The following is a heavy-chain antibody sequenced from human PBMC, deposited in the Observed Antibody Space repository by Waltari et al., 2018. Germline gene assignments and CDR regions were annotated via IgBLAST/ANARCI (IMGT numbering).Heavy chain of an antibody. D-gene: IGHD1-1*01. J-gene: IGHJ3*01. Sequence: EVQLVEFGGGLVQPGRSLRLPCAAYGFSFDDYATHWVRQVPGKGREWVSGLSWNGGNVLYADSVRGRFTISRDNAKKSLFLQMTNLRPEDTAFYFCVKDMGTSGYDAFDVWGQGTKVTVSS. CDR2: LSWNGGNV. V-gene: IGHV3-9*01. CDR3: VKDMGTSGYDAFDV. CDR1: GFSFDDYA.